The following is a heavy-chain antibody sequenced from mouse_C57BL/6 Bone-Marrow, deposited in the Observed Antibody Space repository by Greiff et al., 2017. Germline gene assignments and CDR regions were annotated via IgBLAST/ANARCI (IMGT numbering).Heavy chain of an antibody. J-gene: IGHJ2*01. D-gene: IGHD6-2*01. CDR2: ISNGGGST. CDR3: ARHDSYYSLCDY. Sequence: DVKLVESGGGLVQPGGSLKLSCAASGFTFSDYYMYWVRQTPEKRLEWVAYISNGGGSTYYPDTVKGRFTISRDNAKNTLYLQMSRLKSEDTAMYYCARHDSYYSLCDYWGQGTTLTVSS. V-gene: IGHV5-12*01. CDR1: GFTFSDYY.